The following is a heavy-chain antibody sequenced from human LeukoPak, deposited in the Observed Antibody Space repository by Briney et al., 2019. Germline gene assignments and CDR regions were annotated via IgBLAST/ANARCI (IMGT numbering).Heavy chain of an antibody. D-gene: IGHD2-2*01. CDR2: INGSSGST. CDR1: GFTFSSYS. J-gene: IGHJ6*03. CDR3: AKSLESTNYYYHMDV. Sequence: GGSLRLSCAASGFTFSSYSMNWVRQAPGKGLEWVSSINGSSGSTYYADSGKGRFTISRDNSKNTLYLQTNSPRAEDTAVYYCAKSLESTNYYYHMDVWGKGTTVTISS. V-gene: IGHV3-23*01.